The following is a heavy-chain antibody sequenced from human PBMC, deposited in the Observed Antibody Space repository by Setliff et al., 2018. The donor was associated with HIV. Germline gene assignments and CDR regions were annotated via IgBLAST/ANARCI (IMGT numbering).Heavy chain of an antibody. CDR3: AKDLFPYYHDSSPYYPPGY. CDR1: GFTFRKYA. Sequence: GSLRLSCTASGFTFRKYAMSWVRQPPGKGLEWVSSIVGGAGYTYYADSVKGRFTISRDNSKNTLYLQMNSLRAEDTAVYYCAKDLFPYYHDSSPYYPPGYWGQGTLVTVSS. V-gene: IGHV3-23*01. CDR2: IVGGAGYT. J-gene: IGHJ4*02. D-gene: IGHD3-22*01.